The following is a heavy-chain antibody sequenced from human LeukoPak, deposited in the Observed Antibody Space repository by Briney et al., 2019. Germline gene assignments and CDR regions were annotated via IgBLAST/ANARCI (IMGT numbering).Heavy chain of an antibody. CDR1: GASISRHY. D-gene: IGHD2-2*01. Sequence: PSETLSLTCTVSGASISRHYWSWIRQPPGKGLEWIGYIYYSGSTNYNPSLESRVTMSVDTSKNQLSLNLSSVTAADTAVYYCAAKPVVPAAQGHYFDPWGQGTLVTVSS. J-gene: IGHJ5*02. CDR2: IYYSGST. CDR3: AAKPVVPAAQGHYFDP. V-gene: IGHV4-59*11.